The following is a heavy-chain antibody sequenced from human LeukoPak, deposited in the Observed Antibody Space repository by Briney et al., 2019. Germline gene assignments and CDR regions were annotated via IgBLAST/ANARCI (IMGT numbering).Heavy chain of an antibody. CDR3: AKGHFGNTGYYHDY. V-gene: IGHV3-23*01. CDR2: ISGDGDTT. Sequence: GGSLRLSCAASGFTFSSYAMSWVRQAPGKGLEWVSVISGDGDTTYFADSVKGRFTISRDNSKDTLYLQMNNLRAEDTAVYFCAKGHFGNTGYYHDYWGQGTLVTVSS. D-gene: IGHD3-9*01. J-gene: IGHJ4*02. CDR1: GFTFSSYA.